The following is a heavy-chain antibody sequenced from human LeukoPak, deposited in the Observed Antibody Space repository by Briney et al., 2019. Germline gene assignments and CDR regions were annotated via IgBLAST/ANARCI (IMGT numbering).Heavy chain of an antibody. CDR1: GGSISSSSYY. D-gene: IGHD3-10*01. CDR3: AINQSMVRGGRGYYYMDV. CDR2: IYYSGST. Sequence: SETLSLACTVSGGSISSSSYYWGRIRQPPGKGLEWIGSIYYSGSTYYNPSLKSRVTISVDTSKNQFSLKLSSVTAADTAVYYCAINQSMVRGGRGYYYMDVWGKGTTVTVSS. V-gene: IGHV4-39*07. J-gene: IGHJ6*03.